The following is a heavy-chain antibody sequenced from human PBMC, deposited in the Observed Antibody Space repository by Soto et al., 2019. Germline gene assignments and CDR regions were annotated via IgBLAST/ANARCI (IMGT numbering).Heavy chain of an antibody. CDR2: INPNSGGT. CDR1: GYTFTGYY. J-gene: IGHJ6*02. V-gene: IGHV1-2*04. Sequence: QVQLVQSGAEVKKPGASVKVSCKASGYTFTGYYMHWVRQAPGQGLEWMGWINPNSGGTNYAQKFQGWVTMTRDTSISTAYMELGRLRSDDTAVYYCARRAVPHYYYGMDVWGQGTTVTVSS. CDR3: ARRAVPHYYYGMDV.